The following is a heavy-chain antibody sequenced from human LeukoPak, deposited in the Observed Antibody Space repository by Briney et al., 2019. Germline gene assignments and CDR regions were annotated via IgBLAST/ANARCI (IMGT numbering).Heavy chain of an antibody. D-gene: IGHD6-6*01. CDR2: IKEDGSEK. V-gene: IGHV3-7*01. J-gene: IGHJ4*02. Sequence: GGSLRLSCAASGFSFSDYSMSWIRQAPGKGLEWVANIKEDGSEKYYVDSVKGRFTISRDNAKNSLYLQMSSLRAEDTAVYYCARISRRAVRGCWGQGTLVTVSS. CDR3: ARISRRAVRGC. CDR1: GFSFSDYS.